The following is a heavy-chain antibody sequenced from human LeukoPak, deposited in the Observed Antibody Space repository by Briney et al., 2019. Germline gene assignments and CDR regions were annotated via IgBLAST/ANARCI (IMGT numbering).Heavy chain of an antibody. CDR1: GFTFSSYE. J-gene: IGHJ6*02. D-gene: IGHD3-22*01. CDR3: ARDYYDSSGYYLGVYYYGMDV. CDR2: ISSSGSTI. Sequence: GGSLRLSCAASGFTFSSYEMNWVRQAPGKGLEWVSYISSSGSTICYADSVKGRFTISRDNAKNSLYLQMNSLRAEDTAVYYCARDYYDSSGYYLGVYYYGMDVWGQGTTVTVSS. V-gene: IGHV3-48*03.